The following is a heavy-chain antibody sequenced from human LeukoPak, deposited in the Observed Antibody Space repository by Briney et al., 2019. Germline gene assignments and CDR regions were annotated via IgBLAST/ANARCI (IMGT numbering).Heavy chain of an antibody. Sequence: GGSLRLSCAASGFTFSSYSMNWVRQAPGKGLEWVSSISSSSSYICYADSVKGRFTISRDNAKNSLYLQMNSLRAEDTAVYYCATSVLNCSGGSCYHYWGQGTLVTVSS. CDR1: GFTFSSYS. D-gene: IGHD2-15*01. V-gene: IGHV3-21*01. J-gene: IGHJ4*02. CDR3: ATSVLNCSGGSCYHY. CDR2: ISSSSSYI.